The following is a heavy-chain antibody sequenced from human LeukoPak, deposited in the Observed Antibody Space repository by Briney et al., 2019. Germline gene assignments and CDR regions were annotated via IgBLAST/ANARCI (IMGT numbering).Heavy chain of an antibody. V-gene: IGHV3-23*01. D-gene: IGHD1-26*01. CDR1: GFTFTSYS. CDR2: ISGGGGST. Sequence: GGSLRLSCAASGFTFTSYSMNWVRQAPGKGREWLSTISGGGGSTYYADSVKGRFTIARDNSKNTLYLQVNSLRAEDTAVYYCAKGGKWDVTPFDYWGQGTLVTVSP. CDR3: AKGGKWDVTPFDY. J-gene: IGHJ4*02.